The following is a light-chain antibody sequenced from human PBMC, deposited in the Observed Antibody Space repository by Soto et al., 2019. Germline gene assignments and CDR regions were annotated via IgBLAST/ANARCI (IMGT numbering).Light chain of an antibody. CDR2: GAS. CDR1: QSFSSSY. Sequence: ESVFTQSPGTLSLSPGESATLSCRASQSFSSSYLAWYQHKPGQAPRLLIYGASSRATGIPDRFSGSGSGTDFTLSISRLEPEDFDVYYCQQYGSSSWTFGQGTKV. V-gene: IGKV3-20*01. J-gene: IGKJ1*01. CDR3: QQYGSSSWT.